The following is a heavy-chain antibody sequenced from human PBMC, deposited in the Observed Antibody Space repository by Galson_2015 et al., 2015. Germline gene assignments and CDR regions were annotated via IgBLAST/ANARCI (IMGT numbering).Heavy chain of an antibody. CDR2: INAGSDNT. J-gene: IGHJ3*02. CDR3: ARDIAVAVFYAFDI. V-gene: IGHV1-3*01. Sequence: SVKVSCKASRYTFTSYAMHWVRQAPGQRLEWMGLINAGSDNTKYSQKFQGRFTISRDNSKNTLYLQINSLRAEDTAVYYCARDIAVAVFYAFDIWGQGTMVTVSS. CDR1: RYTFTSYA. D-gene: IGHD6-19*01.